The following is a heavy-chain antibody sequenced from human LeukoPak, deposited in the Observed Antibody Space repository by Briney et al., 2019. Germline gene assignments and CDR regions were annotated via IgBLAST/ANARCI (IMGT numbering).Heavy chain of an antibody. CDR3: AKGMYYFDY. V-gene: IGHV3-30*18. CDR2: ISYDGSNK. CDR1: GFTFSSYG. J-gene: IGHJ4*02. Sequence: GGSLRLSCAASGFTFSSYGMHWVRQAPGKGLEWVAVISYDGSNKYYADSLKGRFTISRDNSKNTLYLQMNRLRAEDTAVYYCAKGMYYFDYWGQGTLVTVSS.